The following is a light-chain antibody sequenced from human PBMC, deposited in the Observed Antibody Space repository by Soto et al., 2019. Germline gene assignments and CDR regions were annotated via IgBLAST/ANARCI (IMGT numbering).Light chain of an antibody. CDR2: GSS. CDR3: QQYVRSPRT. V-gene: IGKV3-20*01. CDR1: QSVSSSY. Sequence: EIVVTQSPATLSVSPGERATLSCRASQSVSSSYLAWYQQKPGQAPRLLIFGSSSRVTGIPDRFSGSGSGTDFTLTISRLEPEDFAVYYCQQYVRSPRTFGQGTKVDIK. J-gene: IGKJ1*01.